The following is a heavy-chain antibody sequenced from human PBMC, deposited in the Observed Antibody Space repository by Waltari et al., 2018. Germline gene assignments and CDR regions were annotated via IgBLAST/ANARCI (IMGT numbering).Heavy chain of an antibody. V-gene: IGHV3-23*04. CDR3: AKEIAPYGQGAFDI. Sequence: EVQLVESGGDLVQPGGSLRLSCAASGLTFSNYAMAWVRQAPGKGLEWVSSIAGSADNTNNANSVKGRFTISRDNFKNTLYLQINILRTEDTAVYYCAKEIAPYGQGAFDIWGQGTMVTVSS. J-gene: IGHJ3*02. CDR2: IAGSADNT. D-gene: IGHD6-13*01. CDR1: GLTFSNYA.